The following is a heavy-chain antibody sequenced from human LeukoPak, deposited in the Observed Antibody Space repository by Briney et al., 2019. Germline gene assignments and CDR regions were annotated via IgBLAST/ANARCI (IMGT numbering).Heavy chain of an antibody. V-gene: IGHV1-46*01. J-gene: IGHJ4*02. CDR3: ASARDTSGYYS. Sequence: GASVKVSCKASGYTFTSYYMHWVRQAPGQGPEWMGIINPSGGSTSYAQKFQGRVTMTRDTSTSTVYTELSSLRSEDTAVYYCASARDTSGYYSWGQGTLVTVSS. CDR1: GYTFTSYY. D-gene: IGHD3-22*01. CDR2: INPSGGST.